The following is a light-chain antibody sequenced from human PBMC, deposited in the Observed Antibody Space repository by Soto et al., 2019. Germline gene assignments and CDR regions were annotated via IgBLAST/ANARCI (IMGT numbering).Light chain of an antibody. CDR3: QQHNAWPLT. CDR1: QTLRNK. Sequence: IVLTQSPGTLSVSPGERVILSCSASQTLRNKLAWYQQKPGQAPRLLIYGGFTRATGIPARFSGSGSGTEFTLTINSLQSEDFAIYYCQQHNAWPLTFGPGTKLDLK. CDR2: GGF. V-gene: IGKV3-15*01. J-gene: IGKJ3*01.